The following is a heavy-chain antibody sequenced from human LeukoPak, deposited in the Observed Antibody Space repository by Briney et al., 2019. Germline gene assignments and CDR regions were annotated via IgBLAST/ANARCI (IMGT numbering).Heavy chain of an antibody. CDR2: ISHSGST. Sequence: SETLSLTCAVYGGSFSGYYWSWIRQPPGKGLEWIGEISHSGSTNYNPSLKSRVTTSVDTSKNQFSLKLSSVTAADTAVYYCARALKVWFGELYYFDYWGQGTLVTVSS. D-gene: IGHD3-10*01. J-gene: IGHJ4*02. V-gene: IGHV4-34*01. CDR3: ARALKVWFGELYYFDY. CDR1: GGSFSGYY.